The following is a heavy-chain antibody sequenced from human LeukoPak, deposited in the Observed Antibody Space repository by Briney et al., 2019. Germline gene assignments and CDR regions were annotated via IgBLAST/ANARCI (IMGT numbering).Heavy chain of an antibody. D-gene: IGHD3-3*01. J-gene: IGHJ6*02. CDR2: ISYVGSNK. CDR1: GFTFSSYG. CDR3: AKDDPITIFGVVILGYGMDV. Sequence: PGGSLRLSCAASGFTFSSYGMHWVRQAPGKGLEWVAVISYVGSNKYYADSVKGRFTISRDNSKNTLYLQMNSLRAEDTAVYYCAKDDPITIFGVVILGYGMDVWGQGTTVTVSS. V-gene: IGHV3-30*18.